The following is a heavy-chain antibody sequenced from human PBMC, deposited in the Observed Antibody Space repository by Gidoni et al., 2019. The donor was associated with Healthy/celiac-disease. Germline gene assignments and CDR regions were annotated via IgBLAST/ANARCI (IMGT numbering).Heavy chain of an antibody. D-gene: IGHD3-3*01. Sequence: EVQLVESGGGLVKPGGSRRLSCSASGFTFSSDSMNWVRPAPGKGLEWVSSISSSSSYIYYADSVKGRFTISRDNAKNSLYLQMNSLRAEDTAVYYCARWEASGVVNNWFDPWGQGTLVTVSS. CDR1: GFTFSSDS. V-gene: IGHV3-21*01. J-gene: IGHJ5*02. CDR2: ISSSSSYI. CDR3: ARWEASGVVNNWFDP.